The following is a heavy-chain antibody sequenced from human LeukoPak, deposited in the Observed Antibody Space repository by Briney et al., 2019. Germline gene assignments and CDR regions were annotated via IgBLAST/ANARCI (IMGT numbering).Heavy chain of an antibody. J-gene: IGHJ6*03. CDR2: ISASGSTI. CDR1: GFTFSSYS. D-gene: IGHD2-2*02. V-gene: IGHV3-48*04. CDR3: ARVFCSLNGCYNPRTRTYYYHMDV. Sequence: PGGSLRLSCAASGFTFSSYSMNWVRQAPGKGLEWVSYISASGSTIYYADSVKGRFTISRDNAKDSLYLQMNSLRAEDTAVYYCARVFCSLNGCYNPRTRTYYYHMDVWGKGTTVTVSS.